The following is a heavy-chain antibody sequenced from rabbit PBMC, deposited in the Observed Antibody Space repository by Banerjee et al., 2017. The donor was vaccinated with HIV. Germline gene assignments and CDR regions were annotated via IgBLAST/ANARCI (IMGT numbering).Heavy chain of an antibody. Sequence: QEQLEESGGDLVKPEGSLTLTCTASRFSFSSSYWICWVRQAPGKGLELIACIVTSTGSTWYASWVNGRFTISLDNAQNTVFLQMTSLTAADTATYFCVRAAGYGGYGFATGFDLWGPGTLVTVS. D-gene: IGHD6-1*01. J-gene: IGHJ4*01. CDR3: VRAAGYGGYGFATGFDL. V-gene: IGHV1S45*01. CDR1: RFSFSSSYW. CDR2: IVTSTGST.